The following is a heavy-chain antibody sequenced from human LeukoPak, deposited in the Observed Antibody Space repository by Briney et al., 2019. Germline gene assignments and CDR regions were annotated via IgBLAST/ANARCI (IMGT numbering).Heavy chain of an antibody. D-gene: IGHD6-19*01. Sequence: PSETLSLTCAVSGGFFSGYYWSWIRQPPGKGLEWMGEINHSGSTNYNLSLKSRVTISVDTSKNQFSLKLSTVTAADTAVYYCARGIRKQWLVRYYYYGMDVWGQGTTVTVSS. V-gene: IGHV4-34*01. J-gene: IGHJ6*02. CDR2: INHSGST. CDR3: ARGIRKQWLVRYYYYGMDV. CDR1: GGFFSGYY.